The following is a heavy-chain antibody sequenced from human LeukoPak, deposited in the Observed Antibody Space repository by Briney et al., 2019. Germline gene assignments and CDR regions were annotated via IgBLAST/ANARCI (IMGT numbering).Heavy chain of an antibody. CDR3: ARVSHGKYYDY. CDR2: ISSSSSYI. V-gene: IGHV3-21*01. J-gene: IGHJ4*02. Sequence: GGSLRLSCAAYGFTFSSYSMNWVRQAPWKGLEWVSSISSSSSYIYYADSVKGRFTISRDNAKNSLYLQMNSLRAEDTAVYYCARVSHGKYYDYWGQGTLVTVSS. CDR1: GFTFSSYS.